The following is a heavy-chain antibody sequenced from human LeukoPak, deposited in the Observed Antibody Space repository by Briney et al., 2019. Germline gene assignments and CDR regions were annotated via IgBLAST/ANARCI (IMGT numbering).Heavy chain of an antibody. CDR1: GFTFSSYS. V-gene: IGHV3-21*01. Sequence: GGSLRLSCAASGFTFSSYSMNWVRQAPGKGLEWVSSISSSSSYIYYAHSVKSRFTISSDNAKNSLYPQMYSLRAEDTAVYYCARASMAYYFDYWGQGTLVTVSS. J-gene: IGHJ4*02. CDR2: ISSSSSYI. CDR3: ARASMAYYFDY. D-gene: IGHD2/OR15-2a*01.